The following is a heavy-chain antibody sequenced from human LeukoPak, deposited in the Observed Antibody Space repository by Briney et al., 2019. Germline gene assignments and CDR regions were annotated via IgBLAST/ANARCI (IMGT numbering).Heavy chain of an antibody. CDR2: IRTKAYGGTT. V-gene: IGHV3-49*04. CDR1: GFTSGFTFGDYA. CDR3: TRTYYDSSGYLFDY. J-gene: IGHJ4*02. D-gene: IGHD3-22*01. Sequence: GGSLRLSCTASGFTSGFTFGDYAMSWVRQAPGKGLEGVGSIRTKAYGGTTEYAASVKGRFTISRDGSKSIAYLQMNGLKTEDTAVYYCTRTYYDSSGYLFDYWGQGTLVTVSS.